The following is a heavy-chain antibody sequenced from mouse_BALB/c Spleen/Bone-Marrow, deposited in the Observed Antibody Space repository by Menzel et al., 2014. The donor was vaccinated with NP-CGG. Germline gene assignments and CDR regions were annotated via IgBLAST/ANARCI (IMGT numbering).Heavy chain of an antibody. V-gene: IGHV3-8*02. J-gene: IGHJ4*01. CDR3: ARAGYRYDVGYAMDY. Sequence: EVKLVESGPSLVKLSQPLSLPCSVTGDSITSGYWNWIRKFPGNKLEYMGYISYSGRTYYNPSLKSRISITRDTSKNQYYLQLNSVTTEDTATYYCARAGYRYDVGYAMDYWGQGTSVTVSS. CDR1: GDSITSGY. CDR2: ISYSGRT. D-gene: IGHD2-14*01.